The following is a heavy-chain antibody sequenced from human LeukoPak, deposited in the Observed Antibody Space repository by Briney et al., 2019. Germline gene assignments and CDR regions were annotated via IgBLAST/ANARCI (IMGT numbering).Heavy chain of an antibody. D-gene: IGHD3-3*01. J-gene: IGHJ3*02. CDR1: GYTFTGYY. Sequence: ASVKVSCKASGYTFTGYYMHWVRQAPGQGLEWMGWINPNSGGTNYAQKFQGRVTKTRDTSISTAYMELSRLRSDDTAVYYCARDYDFWGGSPSPAFDIWGQGTMVTVSS. CDR3: ARDYDFWGGSPSPAFDI. V-gene: IGHV1-2*02. CDR2: INPNSGGT.